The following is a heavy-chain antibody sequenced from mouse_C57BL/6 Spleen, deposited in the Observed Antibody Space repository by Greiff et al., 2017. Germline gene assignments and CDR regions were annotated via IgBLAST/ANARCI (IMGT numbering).Heavy chain of an antibody. D-gene: IGHD1-1*01. CDR1: GYAFSSYW. Sequence: VKLVESGAELVKPGASVKISCKASGYAFSSYWMNWVKQRPGKGLEWIGQIYPGDGDTNYNGKFKGKATLTADKSSSTAYMQLSSLTSEDSAVYFCAITTVVATRYFDVWGTGTTVTVSS. J-gene: IGHJ1*03. CDR2: IYPGDGDT. V-gene: IGHV1-80*01. CDR3: AITTVVATRYFDV.